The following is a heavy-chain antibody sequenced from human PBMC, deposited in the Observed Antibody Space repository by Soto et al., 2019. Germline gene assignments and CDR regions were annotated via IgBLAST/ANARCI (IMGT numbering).Heavy chain of an antibody. J-gene: IGHJ5*01. CDR3: ARGDYYDSSGPLFGSSGWIDS. D-gene: IGHD3-22*01. CDR2: IYHSGST. CDR1: GGSISSSNW. Sequence: SETLSLTCAVSGGSISSSNWWSWVRQPPGKGMEWIGEIYHSGSTNYNPSLKSRVTISVDKSKNQFSLKLSSVTAADTAVYYCARGDYYDSSGPLFGSSGWIDSWGQGTLVTVSS. V-gene: IGHV4-4*02.